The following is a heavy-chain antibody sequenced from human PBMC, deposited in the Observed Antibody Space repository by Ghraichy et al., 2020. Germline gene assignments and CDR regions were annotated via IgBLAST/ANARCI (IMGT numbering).Heavy chain of an antibody. CDR1: GFTFSNYA. Sequence: GESLNISCSASGFTFSNYAMHWVSQAPGKGLEYVSAISSNGGSTYYADSVKGRFTISRDNSKNTLYLQMSSLRAEDTAVYYCVKSPLGSCSGGSCYRYYFDYWGQGTLVPVSS. V-gene: IGHV3-64D*06. CDR2: ISSNGGST. D-gene: IGHD2-15*01. CDR3: VKSPLGSCSGGSCYRYYFDY. J-gene: IGHJ4*02.